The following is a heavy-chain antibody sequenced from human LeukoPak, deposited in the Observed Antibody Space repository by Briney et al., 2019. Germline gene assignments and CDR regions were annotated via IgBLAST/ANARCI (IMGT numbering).Heavy chain of an antibody. V-gene: IGHV3-53*01. CDR3: TKDYCGKFCSAV. D-gene: IGHD3-9*01. J-gene: IGHJ6*02. CDR2: IYSGGST. CDR1: GFTVSSNY. Sequence: GGSLRLSCAASGFTVSSNYMSWVRQAPGKGLEWVSVIYSGGSTYYADSVKGRFTISRDNSKNTLYPQMNSLRAEDTAKYYCTKDYCGKFCSAVWGQGTTVTVSS.